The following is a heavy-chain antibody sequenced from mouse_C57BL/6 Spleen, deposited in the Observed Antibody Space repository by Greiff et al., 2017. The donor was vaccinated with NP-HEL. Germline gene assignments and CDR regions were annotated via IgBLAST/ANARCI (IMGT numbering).Heavy chain of an antibody. CDR2: IDPSDSYT. CDR3: ARCGGYYGSSPNWYFDV. V-gene: IGHV1-69*01. CDR1: GYTFTSYW. Sequence: VQLQQPGAELVMPGASVKLSCKASGYTFTSYWMHWVKQRPGQGLEWIGEIDPSDSYTNYNQKFKGKSTLTVDKSSSTAYMQLSSLTSEDSAVYYCARCGGYYGSSPNWYFDVWGTGTTVTVSS. D-gene: IGHD1-1*01. J-gene: IGHJ1*03.